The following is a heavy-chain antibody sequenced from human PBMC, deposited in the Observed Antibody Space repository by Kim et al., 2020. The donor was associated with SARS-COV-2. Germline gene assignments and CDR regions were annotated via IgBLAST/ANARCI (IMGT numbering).Heavy chain of an antibody. CDR3: ARPDHYDILTGSHSYDAFDI. Sequence: SETLSLTCAVYGGSFSGYYWSWIRQPPGKGLEWIGEINHSGSTNYNPSLKSRVTISVDTSKNQFSLKLSSVTAADTAVYYCARPDHYDILTGSHSYDAFDIWGPGTMVTVSS. D-gene: IGHD3-9*01. V-gene: IGHV4-34*01. J-gene: IGHJ3*02. CDR1: GGSFSGYY. CDR2: INHSGST.